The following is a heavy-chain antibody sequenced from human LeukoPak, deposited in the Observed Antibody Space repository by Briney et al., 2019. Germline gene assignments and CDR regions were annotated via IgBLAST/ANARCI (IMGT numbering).Heavy chain of an antibody. V-gene: IGHV3-66*01. Sequence: AGGSLRLSCAASEFTVSSNYMSWVRQAPGKGLEWVSVIYSGGSTYNADSVRGRFTISRDSSKNTLYLQMNSLRAEDTAVYYCARIAVAGLNFDFWGQGTLVTVSS. CDR2: IYSGGST. D-gene: IGHD6-19*01. CDR1: EFTVSSNY. CDR3: ARIAVAGLNFDF. J-gene: IGHJ4*02.